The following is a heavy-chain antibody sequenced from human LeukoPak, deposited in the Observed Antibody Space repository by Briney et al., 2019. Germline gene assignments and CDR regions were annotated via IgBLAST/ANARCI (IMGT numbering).Heavy chain of an antibody. CDR3: ARGPEMATITPYYFDY. J-gene: IGHJ4*02. CDR1: GYTFTSYG. V-gene: IGHV1-69*13. CDR2: IIPIFGTA. Sequence: GASVKVSCKASGYTFTSYGISWVRQAPGQGLEWMGGIIPIFGTANYAQKFQGRVTITADESTSTAYMELSSLRSEDTAVYYCARGPEMATITPYYFDYWGQGTLVTVSS. D-gene: IGHD5-24*01.